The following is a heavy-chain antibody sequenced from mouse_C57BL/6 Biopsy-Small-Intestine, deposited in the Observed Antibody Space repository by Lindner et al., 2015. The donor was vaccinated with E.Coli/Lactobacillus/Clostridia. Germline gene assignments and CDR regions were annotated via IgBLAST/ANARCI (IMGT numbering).Heavy chain of an antibody. D-gene: IGHD1-1*01. J-gene: IGHJ1*01. V-gene: IGHV1-59*01. Sequence: SVKVSCKASGYTFTSYGISWVRQAPGQGLEWMGWIGAYNGNTNYAQKLQGRVTMTTDTSTSTAYMELRSLRSDDTAVYYCARDQSSWYYYYYGMDVWGQGTTVTVSS. CDR2: IGAYNGNT. CDR3: ARDQSSWYYYYYGMDV. CDR1: GYTFTSYG.